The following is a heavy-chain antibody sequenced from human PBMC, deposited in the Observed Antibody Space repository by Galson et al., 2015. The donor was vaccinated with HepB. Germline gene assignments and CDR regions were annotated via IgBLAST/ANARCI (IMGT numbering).Heavy chain of an antibody. CDR2: INPSGGST. Sequence: SVKVSCKASGYTFTTYYMHWVRQAPGQGLEWMGIINPSGGSTKYAQKFQGRVTMTRDTSTSTVYMELSSLRSEDTAVYYCARGGLYFYDSSGYLDYWGQGTLVTVSS. CDR1: GYTFTTYY. V-gene: IGHV1-46*01. J-gene: IGHJ4*02. D-gene: IGHD3-22*01. CDR3: ARGGLYFYDSSGYLDY.